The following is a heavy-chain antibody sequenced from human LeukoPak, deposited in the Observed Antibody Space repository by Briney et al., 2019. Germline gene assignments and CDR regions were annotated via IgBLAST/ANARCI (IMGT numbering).Heavy chain of an antibody. Sequence: GGSLRLSCAAAGFNFNTYTMNWVRQAPGKGLEWVSSISSDSSYIYYADAVHGRFTVSRDNAKYSLYLQMNSLRAEDTAVYYCVRGSYGAYDYWGQGSLVTVSS. CDR2: ISSDSSYI. J-gene: IGHJ4*02. D-gene: IGHD4-17*01. V-gene: IGHV3-21*01. CDR3: VRGSYGAYDY. CDR1: GFNFNTYT.